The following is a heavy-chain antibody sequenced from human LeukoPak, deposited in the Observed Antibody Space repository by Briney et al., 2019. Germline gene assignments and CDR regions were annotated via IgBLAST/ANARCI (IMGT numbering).Heavy chain of an antibody. CDR2: ISGSGGST. CDR1: GFTFSSYA. J-gene: IGHJ6*02. V-gene: IGHV3-23*01. CDR3: AKGYCSGGSCYSYYYYGMDV. D-gene: IGHD2-15*01. Sequence: GGSLRLSCAASGFTFSSYAMSWVRQAPGKGLEWVSAISGSGGSTYYADSVKGRFTISRDNSKNTLYLQMNSLRAEDTAVYYCAKGYCSGGSCYSYYYYGMDVWGQGTTVTVSS.